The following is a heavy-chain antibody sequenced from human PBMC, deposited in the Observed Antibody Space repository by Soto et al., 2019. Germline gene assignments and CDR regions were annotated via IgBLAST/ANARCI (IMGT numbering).Heavy chain of an antibody. D-gene: IGHD3-16*01. J-gene: IGHJ4*02. V-gene: IGHV3-23*01. CDR1: GFTFNNYA. CDR3: GKWGPSKNLDS. CDR2: ISGTGDAT. Sequence: EVQLLESGGGLVQPGESLRLSCAVSGFTFNNYAMSWVRQAPGKGLEWVSIISGTGDATYYADSVKGRFTISRDNSKNTLYLQMNSLSAEDTAIYYCGKWGPSKNLDSWGQGTLVTVSS.